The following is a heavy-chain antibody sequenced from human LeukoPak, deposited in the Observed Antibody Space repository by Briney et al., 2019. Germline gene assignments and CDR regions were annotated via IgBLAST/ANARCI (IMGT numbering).Heavy chain of an antibody. CDR3: ARGDLNWKPVRYAMDV. CDR2: IWFDGSNK. CDR1: GFTFRSYG. D-gene: IGHD1-20*01. Sequence: PRRSLRLSCAASGFTFRSYGMHWVRQAPGKGLEWVAGIWFDGSNKNYGDSVKDRFTISRDNSKNTLFLEMNSLRGEDTAVYYCARGDLNWKPVRYAMDVWGQGTTVTVSS. J-gene: IGHJ6*02. V-gene: IGHV3-33*01.